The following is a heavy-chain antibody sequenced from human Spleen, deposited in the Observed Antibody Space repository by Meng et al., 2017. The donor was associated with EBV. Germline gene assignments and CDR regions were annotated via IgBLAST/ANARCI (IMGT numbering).Heavy chain of an antibody. CDR3: ASESGRGYTPDY. D-gene: IGHD3-10*01. J-gene: IGHJ4*02. Sequence: QVQLGQSGAGVKKPGSSVKVSCKTSGGTFSSYAISWVRQAPGQGLEWMGGLIPMFGAPNYAQKFQGRVTIIADESTSTHYMELSSLRSEDTAVYYCASESGRGYTPDYWGQGTLVTVSS. CDR1: GGTFSSYA. V-gene: IGHV1-69*01. CDR2: LIPMFGAP.